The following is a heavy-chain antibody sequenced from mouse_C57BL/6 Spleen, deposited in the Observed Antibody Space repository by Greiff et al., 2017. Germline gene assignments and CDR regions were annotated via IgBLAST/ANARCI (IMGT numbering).Heavy chain of an antibody. Sequence: EVKLEESGGGLVQPGGSMKLSCVASGFTFSNYWMNWVRQSPEKGLEWVAQIRLKSDNYATHYAESVKGRFTISRDDSKSSVYLQMNNLRAEDTGIYYCTRSNYKGNVGPWFAYWGQGTLVTVSA. CDR2: IRLKSDNYAT. J-gene: IGHJ3*01. CDR1: GFTFSNYW. CDR3: TRSNYKGNVGPWFAY. V-gene: IGHV6-3*01. D-gene: IGHD2-5*01.